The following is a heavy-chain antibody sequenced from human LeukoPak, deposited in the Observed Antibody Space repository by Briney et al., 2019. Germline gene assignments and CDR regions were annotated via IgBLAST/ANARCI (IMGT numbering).Heavy chain of an antibody. Sequence: AGSLRLSCAVSGFIFSNYYMYWVRQAPGKGLVWVSRISYDATDTYYADSVKGRFTISRDNAHNTLYLQMNSLRAEDTGVYYCAREGGYCSLGSCYGGYADYWGQGALVTVSS. CDR2: ISYDATDT. CDR1: GFIFSNYY. V-gene: IGHV3-74*01. D-gene: IGHD2-15*01. CDR3: AREGGYCSLGSCYGGYADY. J-gene: IGHJ4*02.